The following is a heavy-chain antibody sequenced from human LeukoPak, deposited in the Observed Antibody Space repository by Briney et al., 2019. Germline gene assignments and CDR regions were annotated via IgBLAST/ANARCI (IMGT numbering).Heavy chain of an antibody. V-gene: IGHV1-58*01. CDR3: ARALTMIVVVPGY. D-gene: IGHD3-22*01. CDR2: IVVGSGNT. J-gene: IGHJ4*02. CDR1: GFTFPSSG. Sequence: VKVSCKASGFTFPSSGVQWVRQASGQRLEWIGWIVVGSGNTNYAQKFQERVTITRDMSTSTAYMDLSSLRSEDTAVYYCARALTMIVVVPGYWGQGTLVTVSS.